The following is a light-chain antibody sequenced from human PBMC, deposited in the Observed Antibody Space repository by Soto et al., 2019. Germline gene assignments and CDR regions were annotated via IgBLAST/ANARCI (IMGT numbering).Light chain of an antibody. CDR2: QVT. J-gene: IGLJ1*01. CDR1: SSDVGAFNF. CDR3: SSNAVNSYYV. Sequence: QSALTQSPSASGSPGQSVTISCTVTSSDVGAFNFGTWYQQHTGNAHKLMIYQVTKRRSGVPDRFSASKSGNTASLTVSGSQAADEADYYCSSNAVNSYYVFGPGTKLTVL. V-gene: IGLV2-8*01.